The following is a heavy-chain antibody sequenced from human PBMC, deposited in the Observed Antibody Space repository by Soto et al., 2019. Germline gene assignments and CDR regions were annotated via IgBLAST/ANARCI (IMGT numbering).Heavy chain of an antibody. V-gene: IGHV3-48*02. Sequence: VQLVESGGGVVSPGGSLRLSCVGSGFSFRDHSMNWVRQPPGKGLQWISYISSSSENIYYADSVKGRFTVSRDNAKNTLVLQMNRLRDDDSAIYYCARLPKGSVVTGWGQGSLVTVSS. CDR1: GFSFRDHS. CDR3: ARLPKGSVVTG. J-gene: IGHJ4*01. D-gene: IGHD2-21*02. CDR2: ISSSSENI.